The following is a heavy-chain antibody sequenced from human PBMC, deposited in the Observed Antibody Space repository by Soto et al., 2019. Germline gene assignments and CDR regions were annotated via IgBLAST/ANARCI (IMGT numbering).Heavy chain of an antibody. D-gene: IGHD3-16*01. CDR1: GFTFSSND. Sequence: EVQLVESGGGLIQPGGSLRLSCEASGFTFSSNDMNWVRQAPGKGLEWVSLIWTSGSTAYADSVKGRFTISRDNSKSAFYLHMGSLRAEDTAVYYCATRPLLRGAPWGQGTMVTVSS. J-gene: IGHJ3*01. CDR2: IWTSGST. V-gene: IGHV3-53*01. CDR3: ATRPLLRGAP.